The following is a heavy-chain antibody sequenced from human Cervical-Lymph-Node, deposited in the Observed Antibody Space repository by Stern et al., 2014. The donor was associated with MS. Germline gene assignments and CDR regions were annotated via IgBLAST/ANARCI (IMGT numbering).Heavy chain of an antibody. CDR1: GGTFSSYA. J-gene: IGHJ4*02. Sequence: QVQLGQSGAEVKKPGSSVKVSCKASGGTFSSYAISWVRQAPGQGLEWMGRIIPILGIANYAQKFQGRVTITADKSTSTAYMELSSLRSEDTAVYYCARAYCSGGSCQNRGDYWGQGTLVTVSS. CDR3: ARAYCSGGSCQNRGDY. D-gene: IGHD2-15*01. CDR2: IIPILGIA. V-gene: IGHV1-69*09.